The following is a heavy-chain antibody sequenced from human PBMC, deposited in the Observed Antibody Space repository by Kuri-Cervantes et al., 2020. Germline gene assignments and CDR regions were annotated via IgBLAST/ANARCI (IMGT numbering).Heavy chain of an antibody. J-gene: IGHJ4*02. CDR2: IRSKAYGGTT. CDR3: TRSFITAAGNLDY. CDR1: GFTFSSYA. V-gene: IGHV3-49*04. Sequence: GESLKISCAASGFTFSSYAMSWVRQAPGKGLEWVGFIRSKAYGGTTEYAASVKGRFTISRDDSKSIAYLQMNRLTIEDTAVYYCTRSFITAAGNLDYWGQGALVTVSS. D-gene: IGHD6-25*01.